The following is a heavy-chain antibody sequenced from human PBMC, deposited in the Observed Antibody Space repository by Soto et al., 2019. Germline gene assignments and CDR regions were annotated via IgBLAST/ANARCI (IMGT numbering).Heavy chain of an antibody. CDR2: IYYSGST. CDR1: GGSISSYY. CDR3: ARGRSGYDYSYYYGTDV. V-gene: IGHV4-59*01. Sequence: SETLSLTCTVSGGSISSYYWSWIRQPPGKGLEWIGYIYYSGSTNYNPSLKSRVTISVDTSKNQFSLKLSSVTAADTAVYYCARGRSGYDYSYYYGTDVWGQGTTVTVSS. J-gene: IGHJ6*02. D-gene: IGHD5-12*01.